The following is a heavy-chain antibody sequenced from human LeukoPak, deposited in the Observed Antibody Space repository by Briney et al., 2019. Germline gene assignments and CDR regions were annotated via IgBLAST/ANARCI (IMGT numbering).Heavy chain of an antibody. J-gene: IGHJ3*02. CDR2: IYYSGST. D-gene: IGHD2-15*01. CDR1: GVSISSYY. Sequence: SETLSLTCTVSGVSISSYYWSWIRPPPGKGLEWIGYIYYSGSTNYNPSLKSRPTISVDTSKNQFSLKLSSVTAADTAVYYCARQSSRQHDAFDIWGQGTMVTVSS. V-gene: IGHV4-59*08. CDR3: ARQSSRQHDAFDI.